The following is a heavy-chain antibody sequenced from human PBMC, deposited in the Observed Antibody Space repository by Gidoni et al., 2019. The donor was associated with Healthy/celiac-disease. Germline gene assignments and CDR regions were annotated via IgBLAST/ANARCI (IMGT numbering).Heavy chain of an antibody. CDR2: INPSGGST. J-gene: IGHJ6*02. CDR3: ARGIVVVPAAMRVYYYYGMDV. Sequence: QVQLVQSGAEVKKPGASVKVSCKASGYTFTSYYMHWVRQAPGQGLEWMGIINPSGGSTSYAQKFQGRVTMTRDTSTSTVYMELSSLRSEDTAVYYCARGIVVVPAAMRVYYYYGMDVWGQGTTVTVSS. V-gene: IGHV1-46*01. CDR1: GYTFTSYY. D-gene: IGHD2-2*01.